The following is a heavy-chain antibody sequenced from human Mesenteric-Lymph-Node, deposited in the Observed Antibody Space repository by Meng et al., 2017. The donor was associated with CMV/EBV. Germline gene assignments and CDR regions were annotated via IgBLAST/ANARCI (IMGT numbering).Heavy chain of an antibody. CDR1: GYTFTNYD. V-gene: IGHV1-8*01. CDR2: MNPNNGYG. Sequence: ASVKVSCKASGYTFTNYDINWVRLATGQGLEWMGWMNPNNGYGGLAQKFQGRVTMTRNTSINTAYMELSSLRSEDTAVYYCARGGGLVRFLEWLNYWGQGTLVTVSS. CDR3: ARGGGLVRFLEWLNY. D-gene: IGHD3-3*01. J-gene: IGHJ4*02.